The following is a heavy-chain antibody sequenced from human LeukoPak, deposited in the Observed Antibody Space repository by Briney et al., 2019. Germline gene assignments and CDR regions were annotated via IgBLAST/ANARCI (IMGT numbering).Heavy chain of an antibody. D-gene: IGHD3-10*01. CDR2: VIRNSGGT. Sequence: ASVKVSCKASGYTVTGDDVHCVRHASANPLGRMGWVIRNSGGTNYAQKFQGRDTMTRDTSIITAYMELSRLRSDDTALYSCARGNYGDYYGMDVWGQGTTVTVSS. V-gene: IGHV1-2*02. CDR1: GYTVTGDD. J-gene: IGHJ6*02. CDR3: ARGNYGDYYGMDV.